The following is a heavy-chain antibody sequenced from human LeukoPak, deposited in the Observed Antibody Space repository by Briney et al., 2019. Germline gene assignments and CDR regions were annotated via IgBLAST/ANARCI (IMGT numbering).Heavy chain of an antibody. D-gene: IGHD1-26*01. CDR2: IYTSGST. CDR3: AGTMGPFDY. CDR1: GGSISSGSYY. J-gene: IGHJ4*02. Sequence: SETLSLTCTVSGGSISSGSYYWRWIRQPAGKGLEWIGRIYTSGSTNYNPSLKSRVTISVDTSKNQFSLKLSSVTAADTAVYYCAGTMGPFDYWGQGTLVTVSS. V-gene: IGHV4-61*02.